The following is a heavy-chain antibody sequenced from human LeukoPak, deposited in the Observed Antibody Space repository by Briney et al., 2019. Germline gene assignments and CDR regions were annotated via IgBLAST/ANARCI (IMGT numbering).Heavy chain of an antibody. CDR3: ARNRGPGENYYMDV. Sequence: ASVKVSCKASDYTFTNYGISWVRRAPGQGLEWMGWISPYNGNTKYAQTFQDRVTMTTDTSTTTAYMEVRSLRSDDTAVYYCARNRGPGENYYMDVWGKGTTVTVSS. CDR2: ISPYNGNT. CDR1: DYTFTNYG. D-gene: IGHD1-14*01. V-gene: IGHV1-18*01. J-gene: IGHJ6*03.